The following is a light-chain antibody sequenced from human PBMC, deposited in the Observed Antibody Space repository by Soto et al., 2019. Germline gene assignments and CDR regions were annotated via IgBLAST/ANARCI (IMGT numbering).Light chain of an antibody. CDR3: QQSYSTPIT. V-gene: IGKV1-12*01. CDR1: QGISSW. Sequence: DIQMTQSPSSVSASVGDRVTITCRASQGISSWLAWYQRKPGKAPKLLIYAASNLQSGVPSRFSGYGSGTDFTLTISSLQPEDFATYYCQQSYSTPITFGQGTRLEI. CDR2: AAS. J-gene: IGKJ5*01.